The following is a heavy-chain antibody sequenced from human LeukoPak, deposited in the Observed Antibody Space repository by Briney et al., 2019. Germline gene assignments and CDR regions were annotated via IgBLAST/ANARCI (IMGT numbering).Heavy chain of an antibody. J-gene: IGHJ4*02. D-gene: IGHD6-19*01. V-gene: IGHV3-7*01. CDR1: GFTFSSYW. CDR3: ARDLAGWSFDY. Sequence: GGSLRLSCAASGFTFSSYWMSWVRQAPGQGLEWVANIKQDGSEKYYVDSVKGRFTISRDNAKNSLYLQMNSLRAEDTAVYYCARDLAGWSFDYWGQGTLVTVSS. CDR2: IKQDGSEK.